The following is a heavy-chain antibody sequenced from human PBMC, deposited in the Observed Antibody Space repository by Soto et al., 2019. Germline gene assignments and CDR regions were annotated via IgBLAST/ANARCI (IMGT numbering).Heavy chain of an antibody. D-gene: IGHD3-9*01. V-gene: IGHV3-23*01. CDR1: SFVVTNYA. CDR3: ARDVGLDSDDFFAY. J-gene: IGHJ4*02. Sequence: GGSLRLSCAASSFVVTNYAMTWVRQAPGKGLEWVATMSADNINKTYYAASLKGRFTISRDSSRNTLYLQMDSLRAEDSALYFCARDVGLDSDDFFAYSGQGTQVTVSS. CDR2: MSADNINKT.